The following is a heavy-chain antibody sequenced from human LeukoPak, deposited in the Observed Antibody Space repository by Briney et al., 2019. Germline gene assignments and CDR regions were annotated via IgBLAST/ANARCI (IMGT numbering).Heavy chain of an antibody. CDR1: GFTFSSYW. D-gene: IGHD3-22*01. V-gene: IGHV3-7*01. Sequence: SGGSLRLSCAASGFTFSSYWMSWVRQAPGKGLEWVANIKQDGSEKYYVDSVKGRFTISRDNAKNTLYLQMNSLRAEDTAVYYCARGSPIYDSSGYYDYYYYYMDVWGKGTTVTVSS. CDR2: IKQDGSEK. CDR3: ARGSPIYDSSGYYDYYYYYMDV. J-gene: IGHJ6*03.